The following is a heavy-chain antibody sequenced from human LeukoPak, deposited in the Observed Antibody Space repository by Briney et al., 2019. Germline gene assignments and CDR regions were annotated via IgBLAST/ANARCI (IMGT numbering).Heavy chain of an antibody. Sequence: GGSLRLSCAASGFTFSRYAMGWVRQAPGKGLEWVSTVNENGGRTYYADSVKGQFTMSRDNSRSTLYLQMNSLRAEDTAVYYCAKEGRPNSGGGFFDYWGQGTRVTVSS. CDR3: AKEGRPNSGGGFFDY. V-gene: IGHV3-23*01. CDR2: VNENGGRT. CDR1: GFTFSRYA. J-gene: IGHJ4*02. D-gene: IGHD5-12*01.